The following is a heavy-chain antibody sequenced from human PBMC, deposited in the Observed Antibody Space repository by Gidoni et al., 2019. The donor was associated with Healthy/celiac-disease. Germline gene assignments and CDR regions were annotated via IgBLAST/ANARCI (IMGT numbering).Heavy chain of an antibody. Sequence: QVQLVQSGAEAKKPGASVKVSCKGSGYTSTSYDINGVRQAIGQGLEWMGGMNPNSGNTGYAQKFQGRVTMTRNTSISTAYMELSSLRSEDTAVYYCATTYYYDSSGYYWCLEGRFSGYYFDYWGQGTLVTVSS. CDR3: ATTYYYDSSGYYWCLEGRFSGYYFDY. CDR2: MNPNSGNT. D-gene: IGHD3-22*01. V-gene: IGHV1-8*01. J-gene: IGHJ4*02. CDR1: GYTSTSYD.